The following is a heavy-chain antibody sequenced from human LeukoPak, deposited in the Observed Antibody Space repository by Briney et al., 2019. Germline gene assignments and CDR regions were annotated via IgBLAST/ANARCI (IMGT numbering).Heavy chain of an antibody. CDR3: VRHHTTAVAGRN. J-gene: IGHJ4*02. CDR2: ISYSGST. D-gene: IGHD6-19*01. V-gene: IGHV4-31*09. Sequence: SETLSLTCTVSGGSISSGGYYWSWLRQHPGRGLEWIGYISYSGSTYYNPSLKSRVTISVDKSKNQFSLKLSSVTAADTAVYYCVRHHTTAVAGRNWGQGTLVTVSS. CDR1: GGSISSGGYY.